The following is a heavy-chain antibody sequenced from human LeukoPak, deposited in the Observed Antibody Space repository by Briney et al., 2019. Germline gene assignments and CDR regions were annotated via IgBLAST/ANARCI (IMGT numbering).Heavy chain of an antibody. V-gene: IGHV4-4*02. Sequence: PSETLSLTCGVSGGSISSSNWWSWVRQPPGKGLEWIGEIYHSGSTNYNPSLKSRVTISVDKSKSQFSLKLSSVTAADTAVYYCARGLAPTDYYMDVWGKGTTVTVSS. CDR3: ARGLAPTDYYMDV. J-gene: IGHJ6*03. CDR1: GGSISSSNW. CDR2: IYHSGST. D-gene: IGHD6-6*01.